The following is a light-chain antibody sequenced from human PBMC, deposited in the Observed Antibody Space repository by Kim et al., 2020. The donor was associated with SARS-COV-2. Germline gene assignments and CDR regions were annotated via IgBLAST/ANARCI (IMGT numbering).Light chain of an antibody. CDR2: VAS. CDR1: RDMRND. Sequence: SASVGDRVTITCRASRDMRNDLSWFQQKPGKAPKRLISVASTLQSGVPSRFSGSGSETEFTLTISSLQPEDFATYYCLQYYAFPRTFGQGTKLEI. CDR3: LQYYAFPRT. J-gene: IGKJ2*01. V-gene: IGKV1-17*01.